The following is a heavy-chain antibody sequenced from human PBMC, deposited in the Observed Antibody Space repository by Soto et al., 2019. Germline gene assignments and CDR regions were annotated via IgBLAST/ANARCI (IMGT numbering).Heavy chain of an antibody. V-gene: IGHV4-39*01. CDR1: GGSISSSSYY. CDR2: IYYSGST. J-gene: IGHJ5*02. CDR3: ARLNLPPPDYGEIVVDP. D-gene: IGHD4-17*01. Sequence: PSETLSLTCTVSGGSISSSSYYWGWIRQPPGKGLEWIGSIYYSGSTYYNPSLKSRVTISVDTSKNQFSLKLSSVTAADTAVYYCARLNLPPPDYGEIVVDPWGQGTLVTVSS.